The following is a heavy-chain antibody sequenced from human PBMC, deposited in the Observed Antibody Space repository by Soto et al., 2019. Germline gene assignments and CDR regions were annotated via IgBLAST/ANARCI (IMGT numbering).Heavy chain of an antibody. Sequence: GASLKISCVGSGFSFSRYTVGWVRQVPGKGLEWMGVIHPGDSDTIYSPSFQGQVTISADKSISTAYLQWSSLKASDTAMYYCTLSYGDSYYYYYGMDVWGQGTTVTVYS. CDR1: GFSFSRYT. CDR3: TLSYGDSYYYYYGMDV. V-gene: IGHV5-51*01. CDR2: IHPGDSDT. D-gene: IGHD4-17*01. J-gene: IGHJ6*02.